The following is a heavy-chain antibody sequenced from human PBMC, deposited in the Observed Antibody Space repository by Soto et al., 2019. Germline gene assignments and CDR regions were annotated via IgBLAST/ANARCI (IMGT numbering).Heavy chain of an antibody. J-gene: IGHJ5*02. Sequence: PGGSLRLSCAASGFTSSSYGMHWVRQAPGKGLEWVAVIWYDGSNKYYADSVKGRFTISRDNSKNTLYLQMNSLRAEDTAVYYCARHPERIAQIGLFDPWGQGTLVTGSS. CDR3: ARHPERIAQIGLFDP. D-gene: IGHD6-13*01. CDR2: IWYDGSNK. V-gene: IGHV3-33*01. CDR1: GFTSSSYG.